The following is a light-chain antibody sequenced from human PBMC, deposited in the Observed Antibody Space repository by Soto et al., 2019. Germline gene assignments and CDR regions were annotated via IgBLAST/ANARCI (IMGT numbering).Light chain of an antibody. J-gene: IGKJ1*01. CDR3: QQYYSTPRT. V-gene: IGKV4-1*01. CDR1: QSVLYSSNNKNY. CDR2: WAS. Sequence: VLTQPPHSLAVSLGERATINCKSSQSVLYSSNNKNYLAWYQQKPGQPPKLLIYWASTRESGVPDRFSGSGSGTDFTLTISSLQAEDVAVYYCQQYYSTPRTFGQGTKVAIK.